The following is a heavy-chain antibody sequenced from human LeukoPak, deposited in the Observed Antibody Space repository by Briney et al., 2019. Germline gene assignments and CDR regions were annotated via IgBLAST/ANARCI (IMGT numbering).Heavy chain of an antibody. CDR1: GFSLSTSGMC. CDR3: ARIKDVRSYYGSATQISFDY. D-gene: IGHD3-10*01. J-gene: IGHJ4*02. Sequence: SGPTLVNPTQTLTLTCTFSGFSLSTSGMCVSWIRQPPGKALEWLARIDWDDDKYYSTSLKTRLTISKDTSKNQVVLTMTNMDPVDTATYYCARIKDVRSYYGSATQISFDYWGQGTLVTVSS. CDR2: IDWDDDK. V-gene: IGHV2-70*11.